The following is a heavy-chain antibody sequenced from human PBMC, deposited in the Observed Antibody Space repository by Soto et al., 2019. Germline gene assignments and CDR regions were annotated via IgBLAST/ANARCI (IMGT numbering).Heavy chain of an antibody. V-gene: IGHV1-69*04. D-gene: IGHD3-22*01. CDR1: GGTFSSYT. CDR3: ARDRSYDSSPLDV. J-gene: IGHJ3*01. Sequence: SVKVSCKASGGTFSSYTISWVRQAPGQGLEWMGRIIPILGIANYAQKFQGRVTITADKSTSTAYMELSSLRSEDTAVYYCARDRSYDSSPLDVWGQGTMVTV. CDR2: IIPILGIA.